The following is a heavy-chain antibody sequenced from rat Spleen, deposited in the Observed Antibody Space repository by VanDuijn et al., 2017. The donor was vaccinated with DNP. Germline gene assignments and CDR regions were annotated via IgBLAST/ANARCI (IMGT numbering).Heavy chain of an antibody. CDR1: GFNFNDYW. CDR3: AKGPNYGGWSDYFDY. Sequence: EVKLVESGGGLVQPGSSLKLSCAASGFNFNDYWMGWVRQAPGKGLEWIGQINKDSSTISYSPYLKDKLAISRDSAQNTLYLQMSQLGSEDTAIYYCAKGPNYGGWSDYFDYWGQGVMVTVSS. CDR2: INKDSSTI. D-gene: IGHD1-11*01. V-gene: IGHV4-2*01. J-gene: IGHJ2*01.